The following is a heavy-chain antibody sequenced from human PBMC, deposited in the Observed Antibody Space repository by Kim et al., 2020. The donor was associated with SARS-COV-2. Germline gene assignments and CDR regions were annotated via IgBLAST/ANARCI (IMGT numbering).Heavy chain of an antibody. CDR2: IYSDGSRT. Sequence: GGSLRLSCAASGFTFSSYAMSWVRQAPGKGLEWVSVIYSDGSRTYYADSVKGRFTISRDNSKNTLYLQMNSLRAEDTAVYYCAKMFGYSSGWYGTNYYYYGMDVWGQGTTVTVSS. D-gene: IGHD6-19*01. CDR1: GFTFSSYA. J-gene: IGHJ6*02. CDR3: AKMFGYSSGWYGTNYYYYGMDV. V-gene: IGHV3-23*03.